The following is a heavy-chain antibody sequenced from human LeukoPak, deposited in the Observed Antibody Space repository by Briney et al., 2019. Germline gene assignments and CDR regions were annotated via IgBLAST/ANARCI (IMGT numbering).Heavy chain of an antibody. CDR3: ARDSYGGTQDY. J-gene: IGHJ4*02. V-gene: IGHV3-7*01. Sequence: GGSLRLSCAASGFTFSSYWMSWVRQAPGKGLEWVANIKQDGSEKYYVDSVKGRFTISRDNAMNSLYLQMNSLRAEDTAVYYCARDSYGGTQDYWGQGTLVTVSS. CDR1: GFTFSSYW. D-gene: IGHD4-23*01. CDR2: IKQDGSEK.